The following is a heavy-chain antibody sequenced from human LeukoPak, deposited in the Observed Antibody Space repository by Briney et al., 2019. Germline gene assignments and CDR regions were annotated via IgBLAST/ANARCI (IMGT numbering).Heavy chain of an antibody. CDR3: ARVKGPHWYFDL. Sequence: PSETLSLTCTVSGGSSSSYYWSWIRQPPGKGLEWIGYIYYSGSTNYNPSLKSRVTISVDTSKNQFSLKLSSVTAADTAVYYCARVKGPHWYFDLRGRGTLVTVSS. J-gene: IGHJ2*01. V-gene: IGHV4-59*01. CDR1: GGSSSSYY. CDR2: IYYSGST.